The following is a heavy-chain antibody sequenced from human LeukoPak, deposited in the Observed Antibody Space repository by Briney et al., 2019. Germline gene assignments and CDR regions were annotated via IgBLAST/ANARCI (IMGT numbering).Heavy chain of an antibody. CDR3: VNSRMTTVTALDY. J-gene: IGHJ4*02. D-gene: IGHD4-17*01. V-gene: IGHV3-64D*06. CDR2: ISSNGGDT. CDR1: GFTFSTYA. Sequence: GGSLRLSCSAAGFTFSTYAMHWVRQAPGKGLEYVSTISSNGGDTYYADSVKGRFTISRDNSKNTLYPQMSSLRAEDTAVYYCVNSRMTTVTALDYWGQGTLVTVSS.